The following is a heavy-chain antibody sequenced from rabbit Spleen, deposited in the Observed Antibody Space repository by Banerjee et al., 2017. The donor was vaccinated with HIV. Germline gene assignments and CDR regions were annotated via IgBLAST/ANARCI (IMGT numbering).Heavy chain of an antibody. J-gene: IGHJ6*01. V-gene: IGHV1S40*01. Sequence: QSLEESGGDLVKPGASLTLTCTASGVSFSANSYICWVRQAPGKGLEWIVCIDAGSSGFTYFASWAKGRFTISKTSSTTVTLQMTSLTAADTATYFCARDSSSSFSTYGMDLWGQGTLVTVS. CDR2: IDAGSSGFT. CDR1: GVSFSANSY. D-gene: IGHD1-1*01. CDR3: ARDSSSSFSTYGMDL.